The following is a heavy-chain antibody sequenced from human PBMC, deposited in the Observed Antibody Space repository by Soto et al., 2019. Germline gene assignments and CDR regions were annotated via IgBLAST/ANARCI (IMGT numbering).Heavy chain of an antibody. V-gene: IGHV3-23*01. CDR2: ISDSGDRT. J-gene: IGHJ4*02. CDR3: ARDRSSGYHDY. CDR1: GFTFTSYA. Sequence: GSLRLSCVHSGFTFTSYAMSWVRQAPGKGLEWVSTISDSGDRTWYADSVQGRFTISRDNSKKTLYLQMNTLRAEDTALYYCARDRSSGYHDYRGQGTLVTVSS. D-gene: IGHD6-19*01.